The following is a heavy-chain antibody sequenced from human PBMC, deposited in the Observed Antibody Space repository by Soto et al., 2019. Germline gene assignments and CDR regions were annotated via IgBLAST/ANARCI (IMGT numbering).Heavy chain of an antibody. CDR2: ISSDGSNK. Sequence: QVQLVESGGGVVQPGRSLRLSCAASGFTFSTYGIYWVRQAPGKGLEWVAVISSDGSNKYYADSVKGRFTFSRDKSKNTLYLQMNSLRAEDTAIYYCAKGTYTTVTAYMDVWGQGTTVTVSS. CDR1: GFTFSTYG. CDR3: AKGTYTTVTAYMDV. D-gene: IGHD4-17*01. J-gene: IGHJ6*02. V-gene: IGHV3-30*18.